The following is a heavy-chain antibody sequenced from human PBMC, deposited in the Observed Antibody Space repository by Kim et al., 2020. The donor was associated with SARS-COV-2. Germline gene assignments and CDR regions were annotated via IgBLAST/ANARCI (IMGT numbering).Heavy chain of an antibody. D-gene: IGHD3-16*01. CDR2: GHI. CDR3: TRGRDYIPN. V-gene: IGHV4-59*09. Sequence: GHIDYNPTLNSRATISIDTSKNQCYLKLDSVTAADTAVYFCTRGRDYIPNWGQGTLVTVSS. J-gene: IGHJ4*02.